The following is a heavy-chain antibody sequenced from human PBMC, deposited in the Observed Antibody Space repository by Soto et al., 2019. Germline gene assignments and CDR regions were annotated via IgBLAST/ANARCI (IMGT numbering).Heavy chain of an antibody. CDR2: IFHTGSR. V-gene: IGHV4-31*03. J-gene: IGHJ4*02. Sequence: SETLSLTCSVSGGSINSAAYYWSWVRQRPGRGLEWIGYIFHTGSRYYTASLKTRLTISVDTSKYQFTLKLDSVTAADTAVYYCATVRVYSHTGGYQEGFYFDNWGQGSRVTVSS. D-gene: IGHD2-8*02. CDR1: GGSINSAAYY. CDR3: ATVRVYSHTGGYQEGFYFDN.